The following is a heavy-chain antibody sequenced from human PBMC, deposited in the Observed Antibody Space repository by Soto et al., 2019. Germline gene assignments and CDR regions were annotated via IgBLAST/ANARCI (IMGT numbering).Heavy chain of an antibody. D-gene: IGHD5-12*01. CDR2: ISWESGSI. V-gene: IGHV3-9*01. CDR3: AKDHDEDFGYDLDYFNS. CDR1: GFTFDDFA. Sequence: EVQLVESGGGLVQPGRSLRLSCAASGFTFDDFAMHWVRQAPGKGLEWVSGISWESGSIGYADSVKGRFTISRDNAKNSLFLQMTSLTPEDTALYYCAKDHDEDFGYDLDYFNSWGQGTLVTVSS. J-gene: IGHJ4*02.